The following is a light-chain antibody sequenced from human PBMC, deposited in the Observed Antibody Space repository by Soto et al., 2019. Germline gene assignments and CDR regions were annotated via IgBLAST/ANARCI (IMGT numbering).Light chain of an antibody. V-gene: IGKV3-15*01. CDR3: QQYNKWPRT. CDR2: GAS. CDR1: QSVSSN. J-gene: IGKJ1*01. Sequence: IVMTQSPATLSVSPGERATLSCRASQSVSSNLAWYQQKPGQAPRLLIYGASTRATGIPARFSGSGSGTELTLTLSSLQSEDFAVYYGQQYNKWPRTFGQGTKVDIK.